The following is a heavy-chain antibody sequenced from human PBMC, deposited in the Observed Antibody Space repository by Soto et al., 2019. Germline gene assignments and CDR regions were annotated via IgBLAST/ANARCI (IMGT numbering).Heavy chain of an antibody. CDR3: AKEAGRRYYDSSGYYDY. CDR2: ISGSGGST. J-gene: IGHJ4*02. CDR1: GFTFSSYA. Sequence: GGSLRLSCAASGFTFSSYAMSWVRQAPGKGLEWVSAISGSGGSTYYADSVKGRFTISRDNSKNTLYLQMNSLRAEDTAVYYCAKEAGRRYYDSSGYYDYWGQGTLVTVSS. V-gene: IGHV3-23*01. D-gene: IGHD3-22*01.